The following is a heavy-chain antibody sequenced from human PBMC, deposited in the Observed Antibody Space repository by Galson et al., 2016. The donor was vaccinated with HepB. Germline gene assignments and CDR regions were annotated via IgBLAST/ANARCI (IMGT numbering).Heavy chain of an antibody. J-gene: IGHJ1*01. V-gene: IGHV3-7*03. CDR1: GFTFSRFW. CDR3: AKYGDEAGWNFHH. Sequence: SLRLSCAASGFTFSRFWMNWVRQAPGKGLEWVASIKEDGSKTFYVDSVKGRLTMSRDNVEESVSLQMNSLRAEDTAVYYCAKYGDEAGWNFHHWGQGTLVTVSS. D-gene: IGHD6-19*01. CDR2: IKEDGSKT.